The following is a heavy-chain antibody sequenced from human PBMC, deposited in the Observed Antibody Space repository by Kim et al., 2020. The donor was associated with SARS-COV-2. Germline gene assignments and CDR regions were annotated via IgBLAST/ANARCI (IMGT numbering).Heavy chain of an antibody. CDR2: IYYSGST. V-gene: IGHV4-59*01. Sequence: SETLSLTCTVSGGSISSYYWSWIRQPPGKGLEWIGYIYYSGSTNYNPSLKSRVTISVDTSKNQFSLKLSSVTAADTAVYYCARDLSSGLNELHDGFDPWGQGTLVTVSS. CDR1: GGSISSYY. J-gene: IGHJ5*02. D-gene: IGHD1-7*01. CDR3: ARDLSSGLNELHDGFDP.